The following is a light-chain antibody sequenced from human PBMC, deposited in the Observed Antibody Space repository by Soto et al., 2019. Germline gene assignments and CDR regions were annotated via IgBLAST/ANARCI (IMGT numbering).Light chain of an antibody. CDR1: QTVYRN. Sequence: EIVMTQSPATLSMSPGERATLSCRASQTVYRNLAWYQHKPGQAPRLLIYRASTRATDMPGRFSGRGSGTEFTLTISSLQSEDFAFFYCQQYDGWPRTFGQGTKVDI. CDR3: QQYDGWPRT. V-gene: IGKV3-15*01. J-gene: IGKJ1*01. CDR2: RAS.